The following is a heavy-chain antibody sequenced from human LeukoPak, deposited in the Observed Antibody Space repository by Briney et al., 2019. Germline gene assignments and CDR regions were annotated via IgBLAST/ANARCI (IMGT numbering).Heavy chain of an antibody. Sequence: GGSLRLSCAGSGFTFDDYGMSWVRQAPGKGLEWVSGINWNGGSIGYADSVKGRFTISRDNAKNSLYLQMNSLRAEDTAVYYCARDPEGQVPAASDYWGQGTLVTVSS. J-gene: IGHJ4*02. V-gene: IGHV3-20*04. CDR1: GFTFDDYG. CDR2: INWNGGSI. CDR3: ARDPEGQVPAASDY. D-gene: IGHD2-2*01.